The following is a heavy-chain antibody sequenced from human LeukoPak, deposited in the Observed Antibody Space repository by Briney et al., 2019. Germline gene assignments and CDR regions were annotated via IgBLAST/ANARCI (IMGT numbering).Heavy chain of an antibody. CDR3: ARARGDSSPASRYFDY. Sequence: PGGFLRLSCAGSGFSFSYYVMHWVRQAPGKGLEWVALIATDGGERYYADSVKGRFTISRDNSKNTLYVQMNSLRPEDTAIYYCARARGDSSPASRYFDYWGQGAPVTVSS. V-gene: IGHV3-30-3*01. CDR1: GFSFSYYV. D-gene: IGHD5-18*01. CDR2: IATDGGER. J-gene: IGHJ4*02.